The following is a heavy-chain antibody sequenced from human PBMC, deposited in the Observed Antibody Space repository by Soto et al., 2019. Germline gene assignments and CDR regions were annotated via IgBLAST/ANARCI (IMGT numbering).Heavy chain of an antibody. V-gene: IGHV1-69*13. D-gene: IGHD4-17*01. CDR1: GGTFSSYA. J-gene: IGHJ6*02. CDR2: IIPIFGTA. CDR3: ARRSVTTPPAYYYYYGMDV. Sequence: GASVKVSCKASGGTFSSYAISWVRQAPGQGLEWMGGIIPIFGTANYAQKFQGRVTITADESTSTAYMELSSLRSEDTAVYYCARRSVTTPPAYYYYYGMDVWGQGTTVTVSS.